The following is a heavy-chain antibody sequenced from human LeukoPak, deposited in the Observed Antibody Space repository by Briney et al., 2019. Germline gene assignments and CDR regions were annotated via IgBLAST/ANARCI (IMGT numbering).Heavy chain of an antibody. Sequence: SETLSLTCTVSGGSISSYYWSWIRQPAGKGLEWIGRIYTSGSTNYNPSLKSRVTMSVDTSKNQFSLKLSSVTAADTAVYYCARDRGHCDTARCYINWFDPWGQGTLVTVS. CDR3: ARDRGHCDTARCYINWFDP. CDR1: GGSISSYY. J-gene: IGHJ5*02. D-gene: IGHD5-18*01. CDR2: IYTSGST. V-gene: IGHV4-4*07.